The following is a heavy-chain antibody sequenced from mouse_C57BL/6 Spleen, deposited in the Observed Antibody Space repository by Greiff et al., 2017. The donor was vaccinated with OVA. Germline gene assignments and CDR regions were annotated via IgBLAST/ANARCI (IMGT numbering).Heavy chain of an antibody. J-gene: IGHJ3*01. V-gene: IGHV5-16*01. CDR2: INYDGSST. D-gene: IGHD1-1*01. CDR3: AREDGSSAAGFAD. CDR1: GYTFSDYY. Sequence: EVQRVQSEGGLVQPGSSMKLSCTASGYTFSDYYMAWVRQVPEQGLEWVANINYDGSSTNYLDSLKSRFIFSRDNAKNILYLQMSSLKSEDTATYSCAREDGSSAAGFADWGQGTLVTVSA.